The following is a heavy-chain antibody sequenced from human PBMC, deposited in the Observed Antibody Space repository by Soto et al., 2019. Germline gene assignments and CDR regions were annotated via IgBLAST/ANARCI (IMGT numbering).Heavy chain of an antibody. D-gene: IGHD3-22*01. CDR2: IYYSGST. J-gene: IGHJ5*02. CDR3: ARANEYYYDSSGYDNWFDP. CDR1: GGSISSYY. Sequence: SETLSLTCTVSGGSISSYYWSWSRQPPGKGLEWIGYIYYSGSTNYNPSLKSRVTISVDTSKNQFSLKLSSVTAADTAVYYCARANEYYYDSSGYDNWFDPWGQGTLVTVSS. V-gene: IGHV4-59*01.